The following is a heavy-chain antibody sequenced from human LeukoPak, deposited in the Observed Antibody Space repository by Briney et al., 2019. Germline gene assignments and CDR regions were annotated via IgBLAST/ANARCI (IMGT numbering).Heavy chain of an antibody. CDR2: ISAYNGNT. V-gene: IGHV1-18*01. J-gene: IGHJ4*02. Sequence: ASVKVSCKASGYTFTSYGISWVRQAPGQGLEWMGWISAYNGNTNYAQKLQGRVTMTTDTSASTAYMELRSLRSDDTAVYYCARAGSAVPKGYYFDYWGQGTLVTVSS. D-gene: IGHD2-15*01. CDR1: GYTFTSYG. CDR3: ARAGSAVPKGYYFDY.